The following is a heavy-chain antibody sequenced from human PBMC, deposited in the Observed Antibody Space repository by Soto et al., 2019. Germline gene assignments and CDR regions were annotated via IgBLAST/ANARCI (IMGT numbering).Heavy chain of an antibody. J-gene: IGHJ5*02. CDR1: GNTFTNYD. Sequence: QVQLVQSGAEVKKPGASVKVSCKASGNTFTNYDINWVRQATGQGLEYLGWMNPNSGDTAYVQKFQGRVTMTWDTSITTPYTELRSLRSEATAVYFCARGVKYGAYSRWFDPWGQGTLVTVSS. V-gene: IGHV1-8*01. D-gene: IGHD4-17*01. CDR3: ARGVKYGAYSRWFDP. CDR2: MNPNSGDT.